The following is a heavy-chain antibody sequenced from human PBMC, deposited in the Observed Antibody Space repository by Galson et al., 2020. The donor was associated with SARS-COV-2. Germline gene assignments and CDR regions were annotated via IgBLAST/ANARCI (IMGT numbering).Heavy chain of an antibody. D-gene: IGHD3-22*01. Sequence: SVKVSCKASGGTFSSYAISWVRQAPGQGLEWMGGIIPIFGTANYAQKFQGRVTITADKSTSTAYMELSSLRSEDTAVYYCARGAYYYDSSGYYPQYYFDYWGQGTLVTVSS. J-gene: IGHJ4*02. V-gene: IGHV1-69*06. CDR3: ARGAYYYDSSGYYPQYYFDY. CDR1: GGTFSSYA. CDR2: IIPIFGTA.